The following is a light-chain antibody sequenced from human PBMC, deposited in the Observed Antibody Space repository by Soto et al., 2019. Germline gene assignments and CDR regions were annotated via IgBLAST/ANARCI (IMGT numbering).Light chain of an antibody. CDR2: GAS. Sequence: EIVMTQSPATLSVSPGERATLSCRASQSVSSNLAWYQQKPGQAPRLLIFGASTRATGIPARFSGSGSGTAFSLTITSLPSEDFALYYCQQYNHCPPGITFGQGTRLEIK. CDR1: QSVSSN. CDR3: QQYNHCPPGIT. V-gene: IGKV3-15*01. J-gene: IGKJ5*01.